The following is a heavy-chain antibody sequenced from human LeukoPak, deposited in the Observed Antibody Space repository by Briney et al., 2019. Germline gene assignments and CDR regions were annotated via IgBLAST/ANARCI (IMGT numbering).Heavy chain of an antibody. CDR1: GFTFSSYS. Sequence: GGSLRLSCAASGFTFSSYSMNWVPRSPGKGLVGVSSISSSSSYIYYADSVKGRFTISRDNAKNSLYLQMNSLRAEDTAVYYCARGPTPHCTNGVCYISHFDYWGQGTLVTVSS. V-gene: IGHV3-21*01. D-gene: IGHD2-8*01. J-gene: IGHJ4*02. CDR3: ARGPTPHCTNGVCYISHFDY. CDR2: ISSSSSYI.